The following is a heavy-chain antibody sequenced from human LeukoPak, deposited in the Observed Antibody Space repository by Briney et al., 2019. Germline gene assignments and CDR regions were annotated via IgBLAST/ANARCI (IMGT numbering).Heavy chain of an antibody. J-gene: IGHJ4*02. Sequence: GGSLRLSCETSGFTFSTYAMIWIRQAPGKGLEGVSVSGSGDITNDADSVTGRFTISRDNSRNTLYLHMNSLSAEDTAIYYCAKLTRQHCGRDCPYPFDYCGQGTLVTVSS. CDR3: AKLTRQHCGRDCPYPFDY. V-gene: IGHV3-23*01. D-gene: IGHD2-21*02. CDR2: SGSGDIT. CDR1: GFTFSTYA.